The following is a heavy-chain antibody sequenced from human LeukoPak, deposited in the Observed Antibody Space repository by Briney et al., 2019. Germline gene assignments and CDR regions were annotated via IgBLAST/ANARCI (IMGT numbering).Heavy chain of an antibody. J-gene: IGHJ4*02. CDR1: GYTFTGYP. V-gene: IGHV7-4-1*02. CDR2: INMNTGNP. D-gene: IGHD2-8*01. Sequence: ASVKVSCKASGYTFTGYPMNWVRQAPGQGLEWMGWINMNTGNPTYAQGFTGRFVFSLDTSVTTAYLQINSLKAEDTAVYYCARENGEMCFGYWGQGTLVTVSS. CDR3: ARENGEMCFGY.